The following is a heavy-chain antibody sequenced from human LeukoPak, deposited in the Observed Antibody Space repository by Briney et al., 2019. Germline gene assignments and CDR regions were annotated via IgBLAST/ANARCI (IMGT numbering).Heavy chain of an antibody. CDR2: IRRSGENT. CDR1: GFTFSSYD. CDR3: VRVAGWHWFDP. Sequence: PGGSLRLSCAASGFTFSSYDMSWVRQAPGRGLEWVSSIRRSGENTYYGHAVKGRFTISRDNSKNTVYLQMNNMRVDDTAVYYCVRVAGWHWFDPWGQGALVTVSS. J-gene: IGHJ5*02. D-gene: IGHD6-19*01. V-gene: IGHV3-23*01.